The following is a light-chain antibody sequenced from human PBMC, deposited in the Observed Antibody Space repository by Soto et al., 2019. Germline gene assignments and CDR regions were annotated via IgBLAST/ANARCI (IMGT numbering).Light chain of an antibody. Sequence: DIQMTQSPSTLSGSVGDRVTITCRASQGISGRLAWYQQNPGKAPNLLIYDVSNLESGVPSRFSGTGSGTEFTLTINSLQPDDFATYYCQQYNSYSTFGPGTKVEVK. J-gene: IGKJ1*01. V-gene: IGKV1-5*01. CDR3: QQYNSYST. CDR1: QGISGR. CDR2: DVS.